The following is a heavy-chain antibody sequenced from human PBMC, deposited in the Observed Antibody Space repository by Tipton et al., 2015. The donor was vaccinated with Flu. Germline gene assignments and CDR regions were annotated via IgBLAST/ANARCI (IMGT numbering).Heavy chain of an antibody. V-gene: IGHV3-74*01. J-gene: IGHJ4*02. D-gene: IGHD3-10*01. CDR3: ATSPRYQDSGNYAYFDY. Sequence: GSLRLSCVGSGFTFSSYRMHWIRKVPGEGLVWVSRSNSDGSDTVYADSVRGRFTISRDNARNTVFLQMNNLGAGDTAVYYCATSPRYQDSGNYAYFDYWGRGTLVSVSS. CDR1: GFTFSSYR. CDR2: SNSDGSDT.